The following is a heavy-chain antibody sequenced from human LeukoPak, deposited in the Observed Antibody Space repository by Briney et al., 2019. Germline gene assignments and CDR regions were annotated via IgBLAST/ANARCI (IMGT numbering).Heavy chain of an antibody. CDR3: ARDGRYSYGHDAFDI. D-gene: IGHD5-18*01. V-gene: IGHV3-23*01. Sequence: GGSLRLSCAASGFTFSSYAMSWVRQAPGKGLEWVSAISGSGGSTYYADSVKGRLTISRDNSKSTLFLQMNSLRADDTAEYYCARDGRYSYGHDAFDIWGQGTMVTVSS. CDR2: ISGSGGST. J-gene: IGHJ3*02. CDR1: GFTFSSYA.